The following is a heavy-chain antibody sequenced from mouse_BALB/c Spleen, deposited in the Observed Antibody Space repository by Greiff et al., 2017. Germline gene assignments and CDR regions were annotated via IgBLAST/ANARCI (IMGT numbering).Heavy chain of an antibody. CDR3: TSTGSSYWYFDV. D-gene: IGHD1-1*01. V-gene: IGHV1-69*02. CDR2: IYPSDSYT. J-gene: IGHJ1*01. Sequence: QVQLQQPGAELVRPGASVKLSCKASGYTFTSYWINWVKQRPGQGLEWIGHIYPSDSYTNYNQKFKDKATLTGDKSSSPAYMQLSSPKSEDSAVYYCTSTGSSYWYFDVWGAGTTVTVSS. CDR1: GYTFTSYW.